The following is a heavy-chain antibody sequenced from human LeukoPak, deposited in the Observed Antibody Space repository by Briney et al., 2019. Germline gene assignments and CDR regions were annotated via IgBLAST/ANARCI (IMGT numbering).Heavy chain of an antibody. J-gene: IGHJ4*02. CDR1: GGSIRSTSNY. Sequence: SGTLSLACTVSGGSIRSTSNYWGWIRQPPGKGLEWIGSIYYSGSTYYNPSLKSRVTISVDTSKNQFSLKLSSVTAADTAVYYCARARSGVNRFGEVETPGFIDYWGQGTLVTVSS. CDR2: IYYSGST. D-gene: IGHD3-10*01. CDR3: ARARSGVNRFGEVETPGFIDY. V-gene: IGHV4-39*07.